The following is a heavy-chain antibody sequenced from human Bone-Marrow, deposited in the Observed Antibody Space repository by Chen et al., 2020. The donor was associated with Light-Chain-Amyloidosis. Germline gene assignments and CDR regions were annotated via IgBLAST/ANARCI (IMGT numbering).Heavy chain of an antibody. V-gene: IGHV4-34*01. D-gene: IGHD5-12*01. CDR2: LNHSGSA. Sequence: QVELQQWGAGLLKPSETLSLTCGIHNGAFGADYWTWIRQPPGKGLQWIAELNHSGSANYNSSLKSRTTISVDKSKNQFSLRMISVTAADTAVYYCARYEPHFSDSIISGYTAWGQGTSVTVSS. CDR1: NGAFGADY. J-gene: IGHJ5*02. CDR3: ARYEPHFSDSIISGYTA.